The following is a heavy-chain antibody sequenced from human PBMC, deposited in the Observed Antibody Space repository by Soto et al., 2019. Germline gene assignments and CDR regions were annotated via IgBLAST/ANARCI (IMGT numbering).Heavy chain of an antibody. V-gene: IGHV3-23*01. CDR3: EKNPGYYYDSTGYHFDY. D-gene: IGHD3-22*01. CDR1: EFTFSNYA. CDR2: ISYGGGTT. J-gene: IGHJ4*02. Sequence: EVQLLESGGGLVQPGGSLRLSCAASEFTFSNYAMSWVRQAPGKGLEWVSAISYGGGTTYYADSVKGRFTISRDNSKNTLYLRMKSLRAEDTAGYYCEKNPGYYYDSTGYHFDYWGQGTLVTVSS.